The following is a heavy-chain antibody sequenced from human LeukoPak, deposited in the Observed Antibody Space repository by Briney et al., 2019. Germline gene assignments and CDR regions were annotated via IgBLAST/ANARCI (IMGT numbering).Heavy chain of an antibody. V-gene: IGHV4-4*02. D-gene: IGHD1-1*01. CDR2: IYHSGST. Sequence: SGTLSLTCAVSGGSISSSNWWSWVRQPPGKGLEWIGEIYHSGSTNYNPSLKSRVTISVDKSKNQFSLNRSSVTAADTAVYYCARDGLYATTGTTDAFDIWAKGQWSPSLQ. CDR1: GGSISSSNW. CDR3: ARDGLYATTGTTDAFDI. J-gene: IGHJ3*02.